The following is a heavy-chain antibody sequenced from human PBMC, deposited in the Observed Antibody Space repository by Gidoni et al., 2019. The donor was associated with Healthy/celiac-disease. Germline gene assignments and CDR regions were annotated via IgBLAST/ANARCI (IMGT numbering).Heavy chain of an antibody. Sequence: QVQLVESGGGLVKPGGSLRLSCAASGFTFSDYYMSGIRQAPGKGLEWVSYISSSVSTIYYADSVKGRFTISRDNAKNSLYLQMNSLRAEDTAVYYCARAYYDFWSGYFTDVEYYFDYWGQGTLVTVSS. CDR2: ISSSVSTI. D-gene: IGHD3-3*01. V-gene: IGHV3-11*01. CDR1: GFTFSDYY. CDR3: ARAYYDFWSGYFTDVEYYFDY. J-gene: IGHJ4*02.